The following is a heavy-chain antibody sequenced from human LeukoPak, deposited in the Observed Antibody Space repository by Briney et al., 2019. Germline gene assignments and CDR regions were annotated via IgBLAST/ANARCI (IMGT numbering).Heavy chain of an antibody. Sequence: PSEPLSLTCSLSGPSISSHYWSGLRQPPRKGLEWLGYIYYSGSTEYNPSLKSRITLSLDTSKNQLSLKLTSVTAADTALYYCARERRDGYNHVDYWGQGTLVTVSS. J-gene: IGHJ4*02. V-gene: IGHV4-59*11. D-gene: IGHD5-24*01. CDR2: IYYSGST. CDR1: GPSISSHY. CDR3: ARERRDGYNHVDY.